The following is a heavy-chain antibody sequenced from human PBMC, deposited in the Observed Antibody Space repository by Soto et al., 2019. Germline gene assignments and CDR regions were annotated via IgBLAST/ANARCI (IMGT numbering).Heavy chain of an antibody. J-gene: IGHJ4*02. CDR1: GFSFSSYG. CDR2: ISNDGNRQ. Sequence: QVKVVESGGGVVQPGGSLRLSCTASGFSFSSYGMHWVRKAPGNGLEWVAIISNDGNRQWHRDPVKGRFTISKDNSKNTLYLEMNTVRTEDTAMYYCAKDIYNGCHHLGADYWGQGTLVTVSS. D-gene: IGHD2-8*01. V-gene: IGHV3-30*18. CDR3: AKDIYNGCHHLGADY.